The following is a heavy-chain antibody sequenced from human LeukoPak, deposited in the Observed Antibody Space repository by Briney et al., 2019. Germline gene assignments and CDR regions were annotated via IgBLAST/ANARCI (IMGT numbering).Heavy chain of an antibody. CDR1: GFTFSSYD. Sequence: PGGSLRLSCAASGFTFSSYDMSWVRQAPGKGLEWVSAISGSGGSTYYADSVKGRFTISRDNSKNTLYLQMNSLRAEDTAVYYCAKDLRWFGELLGTDYWGQGTLVTVSS. CDR2: ISGSGGST. D-gene: IGHD3-10*01. CDR3: AKDLRWFGELLGTDY. V-gene: IGHV3-23*01. J-gene: IGHJ4*02.